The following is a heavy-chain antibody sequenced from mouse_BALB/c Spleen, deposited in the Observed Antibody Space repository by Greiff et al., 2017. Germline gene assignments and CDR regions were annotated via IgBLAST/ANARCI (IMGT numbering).Heavy chain of an antibody. CDR3: ARGGCGNSGAWFAY. J-gene: IGHJ3*01. Sequence: QVQLQQPGAELVKPGASVKLSCKASGYTFTSYWMHWVKQRPGQGLEWIGYINPSTGYTDYNQKFKDKATLTADKSSSTAYMQLSSLTSEDSAVYYCARGGCGNSGAWFAYWGRGTLVTVSA. CDR1: GYTFTSYW. D-gene: IGHD4-1*01. CDR2: INPSTGYT. V-gene: IGHV1-7*01.